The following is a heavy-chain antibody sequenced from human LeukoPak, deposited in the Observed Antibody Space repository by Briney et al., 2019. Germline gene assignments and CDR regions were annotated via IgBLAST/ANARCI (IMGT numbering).Heavy chain of an antibody. D-gene: IGHD3-10*01. J-gene: IGHJ4*02. V-gene: IGHV3-20*04. CDR2: VNWYGGST. Sequence: GGSLRLSCAASGFTFDDYGMSWVRQAPGRGLEWVSGVNWYGGSTGFAESVKGRFTISRDNAKNSLYLQMNSLRAEDTAVYYCASLPYGSGSYYNDATTGWGQGTLVTVSS. CDR3: ASLPYGSGSYYNDATTG. CDR1: GFTFDDYG.